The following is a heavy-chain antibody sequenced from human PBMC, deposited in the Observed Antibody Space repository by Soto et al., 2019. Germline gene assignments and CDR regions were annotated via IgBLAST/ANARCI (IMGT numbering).Heavy chain of an antibody. CDR1: GGTFSSYT. D-gene: IGHD6-6*01. V-gene: IGHV1-69*02. Sequence: SVKVSCKAAGGTFSSYTISWVRQAPGQGLEWMGRIIPILGIANYAQKFQGRVTITADKSTSTAYMELSSLRSEDTAVYYCARVPFCSPALVDRFAPWAQGTLVIVSS. CDR3: ARVPFCSPALVDRFAP. CDR2: IIPILGIA. J-gene: IGHJ5*02.